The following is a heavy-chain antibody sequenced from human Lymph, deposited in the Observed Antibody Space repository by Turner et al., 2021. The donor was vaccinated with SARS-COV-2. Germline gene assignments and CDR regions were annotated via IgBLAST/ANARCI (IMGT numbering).Heavy chain of an antibody. J-gene: IGHJ3*02. D-gene: IGHD3-16*01. Sequence: QVQLQESGPGLVKPSQTLSLTYTVSGGSISSGGYYWSWIRQHPGKGLEWIGYIYYSGSSYYNPSLKSRVTISVDTSKNQFSLNLSSVTAADTAVYYCARFPVWGAFDIWGQGTMVTVSS. CDR2: IYYSGSS. CDR3: ARFPVWGAFDI. V-gene: IGHV4-31*03. CDR1: GGSISSGGYY.